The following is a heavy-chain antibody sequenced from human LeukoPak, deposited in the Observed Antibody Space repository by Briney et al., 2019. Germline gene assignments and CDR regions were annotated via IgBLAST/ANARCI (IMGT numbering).Heavy chain of an antibody. CDR2: IHPAGSET. J-gene: IGHJ4*02. CDR1: GDRFTSYW. Sequence: GESLKISCKAAGDRFTSYWIGWVRQMPGKGPEWMGIIHPAGSETLYSPSLQGQVTISADNSISTVYLQWSSLKASDTAMYYCGRRGYSGYGLLDDWGQGTLVTVSS. V-gene: IGHV5-51*01. CDR3: GRRGYSGYGLLDD. D-gene: IGHD5-12*01.